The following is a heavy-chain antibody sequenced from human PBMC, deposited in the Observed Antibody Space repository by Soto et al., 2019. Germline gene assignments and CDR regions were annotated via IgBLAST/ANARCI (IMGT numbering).Heavy chain of an antibody. CDR2: VYHSGNT. D-gene: IGHD3-16*01. V-gene: IGHV4-4*02. CDR3: ARDRDLGRVDY. Sequence: SETLSLTCAVSGDSISSDKWWSWVRQPPGKGLEWIGEVYHSGNTNYNPSLKSRVIISVDKSKNQFSLKLSSVTDADTAMYYCARDRDLGRVDYWGQGTLVTVSS. CDR1: GDSISSDKW. J-gene: IGHJ4*02.